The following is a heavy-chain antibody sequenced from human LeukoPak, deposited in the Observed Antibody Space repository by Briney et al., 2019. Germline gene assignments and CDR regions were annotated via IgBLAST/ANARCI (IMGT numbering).Heavy chain of an antibody. J-gene: IGHJ2*01. CDR2: ISGSGGST. CDR3: AKGACCSGWHYWYFDL. D-gene: IGHD6-19*01. V-gene: IGHV3-23*01. CDR1: GFTFSSYA. Sequence: GGSLRLSCAAAGFTFSSYAMSWVRQAPGKGLEWVSAISGSGGSTYYADSVKSRFTISRDNSKNTLYLQMNSLRAEDTAVYYCAKGACCSGWHYWYFDLRGRGTLVTVSS.